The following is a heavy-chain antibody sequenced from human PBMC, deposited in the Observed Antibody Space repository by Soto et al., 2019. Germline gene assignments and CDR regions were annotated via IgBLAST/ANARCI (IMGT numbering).Heavy chain of an antibody. CDR2: IIPIFGTA. CDR3: ARVESYCSGGSCPDYGMDV. J-gene: IGHJ6*02. CDR1: GGTFSSYA. Sequence: QVQLVQSGAEVKKPGSSVKVSCKASGGTFSSYAISWVRQAPGQGLEWMGGIIPIFGTANYAQKFQGRVTITADKSTSTAYMELSSVRSEDTAVYYCARVESYCSGGSCPDYGMDVWGHGTTVTVSS. V-gene: IGHV1-69*06. D-gene: IGHD2-15*01.